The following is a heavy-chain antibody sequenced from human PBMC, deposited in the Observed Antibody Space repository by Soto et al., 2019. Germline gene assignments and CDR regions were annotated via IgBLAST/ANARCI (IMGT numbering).Heavy chain of an antibody. CDR1: GGSISSGGYY. CDR2: IYYSGST. CDR3: ARGIAAAGTIDY. V-gene: IGHV4-31*03. D-gene: IGHD6-13*01. J-gene: IGHJ4*02. Sequence: QVQLQESGPGLVKPSQTLSLTCTVSGGSISSGGYYWSWIRQHPGKGLEWIGYIYYSGSTYYNPSLKSRITISVDTSKNQFSLKLSSVTAADTAVYYCARGIAAAGTIDYWGQGTLVTVSS.